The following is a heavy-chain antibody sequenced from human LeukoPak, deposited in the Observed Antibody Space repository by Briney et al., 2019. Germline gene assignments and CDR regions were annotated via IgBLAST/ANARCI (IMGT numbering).Heavy chain of an antibody. D-gene: IGHD2/OR15-2a*01. CDR3: ASVRHDPLEYYYYIDV. CDR1: GDSLSRYY. J-gene: IGHJ6*03. Sequence: SETLSLTCAVYGDSLSRYYWTWIRQPPGKGLEWLGEINPSGSPGYNPSLKSRATISLDTSKNQFSLRLASVTAADTALYYCASVRHDPLEYYYYIDVWATGTTVTVSS. CDR2: INPSGSP. V-gene: IGHV4-34*01.